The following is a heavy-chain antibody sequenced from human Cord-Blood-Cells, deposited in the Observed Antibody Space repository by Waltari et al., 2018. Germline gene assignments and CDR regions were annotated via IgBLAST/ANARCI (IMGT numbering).Heavy chain of an antibody. CDR1: GYTLTGYY. V-gene: IGHV1-2*02. D-gene: IGHD6-6*01. J-gene: IGHJ6*03. CDR2: INPNSGGK. Sequence: QVQLVQSGAEVKKPGASVKVSCKASGYTLTGYYMHWVRQAPGQGLEWMGWINPNSGGKNYAQKFQGRVTMTRDTSISTAYMELSRLRSDDTAVYYCARSSSHYWYYYMDVWGKGTTVTVSS. CDR3: ARSSSHYWYYYMDV.